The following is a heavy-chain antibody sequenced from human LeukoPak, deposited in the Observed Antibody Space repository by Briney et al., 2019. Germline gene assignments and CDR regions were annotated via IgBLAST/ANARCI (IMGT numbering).Heavy chain of an antibody. D-gene: IGHD1-26*01. CDR2: IYYSGSA. Sequence: SDTLSLTCTVSTGSISSYYWSWIRQPPGKTLEWIGYIYYSGSANYNPSLKSRVTISVDTSKNQFSLKLTSVTAADTAVYYCARHWVSSESPYSFDIWGQGTMVTVSS. V-gene: IGHV4-59*08. CDR1: TGSISSYY. J-gene: IGHJ3*02. CDR3: ARHWVSSESPYSFDI.